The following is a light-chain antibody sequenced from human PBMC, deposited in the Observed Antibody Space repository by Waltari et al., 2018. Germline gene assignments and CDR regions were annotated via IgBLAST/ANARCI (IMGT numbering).Light chain of an antibody. CDR3: QQYTDWQYT. CDR2: HAS. J-gene: IGKJ2*01. Sequence: DIVMTQSPATLSVSPGERATLSCRASQSVGTNLVWYQQKPGQAPRLLIFHASIRATCIAARFSGSGSGTEFTLTISSLQSEDFAVYYCQQYTDWQYTFGQGTKLEIK. CDR1: QSVGTN. V-gene: IGKV3-15*01.